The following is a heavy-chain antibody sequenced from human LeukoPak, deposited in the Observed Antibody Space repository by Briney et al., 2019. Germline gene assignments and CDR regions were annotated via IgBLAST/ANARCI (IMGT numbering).Heavy chain of an antibody. CDR2: MNPNSGNT. J-gene: IGHJ4*02. V-gene: IGHV1-8*03. CDR1: GYTFTSYD. CDR3: ARGRRLGYCSGGSCYGVFDY. Sequence: ASVKVSCKASGYTFTSYDINWVRQATGQGLEWMGWMNPNSGNTGYAQKFQGRVTITGNTSISTAYMELSSLRSEDTAVYYCARGRRLGYCSGGSCYGVFDYRGQGTLVTVSS. D-gene: IGHD2-15*01.